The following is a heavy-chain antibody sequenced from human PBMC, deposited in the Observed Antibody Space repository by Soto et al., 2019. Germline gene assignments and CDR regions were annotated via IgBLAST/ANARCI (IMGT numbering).Heavy chain of an antibody. D-gene: IGHD3-10*01. CDR1: GGTFSSYT. J-gene: IGHJ6*02. Sequence: QVQLVQSGAEVKKPGSSVKVSCKASGGTFSSYTISWVRQAPGQGLEWMGRIIPILGIANYAQKFQGRVTITADKSTSTAYMELSSLRSEDTAVYYCARDQEGSGHMDVWGQGTTVTVSS. V-gene: IGHV1-69*08. CDR3: ARDQEGSGHMDV. CDR2: IIPILGIA.